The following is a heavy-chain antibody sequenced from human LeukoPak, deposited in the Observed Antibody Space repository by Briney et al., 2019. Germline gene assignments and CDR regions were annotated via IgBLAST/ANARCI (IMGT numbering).Heavy chain of an antibody. CDR3: ARQDPYGSGISPLDY. CDR2: IIPIFGTA. Sequence: SVKVSCKASGYTFTSYAISWVRQAPGQGLEWMGRIIPIFGTANYAQKFQGRVTITTDESTSTAYMELSSLRSEDTAVYYCARQDPYGSGISPLDYWGQGTLVTVSS. J-gene: IGHJ4*02. V-gene: IGHV1-69*05. D-gene: IGHD3-10*01. CDR1: GYTFTSYA.